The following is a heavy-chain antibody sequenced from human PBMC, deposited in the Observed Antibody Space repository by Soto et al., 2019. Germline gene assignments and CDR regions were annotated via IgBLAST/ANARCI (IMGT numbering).Heavy chain of an antibody. CDR1: GGSISSYY. D-gene: IGHD3-16*01. J-gene: IGHJ4*02. CDR3: ARGDDRFDY. Sequence: QVQLQESGPGLVKPSETLSLTCTVSGGSISSYYWSWIRQPPGKGLEWIGYIYYSGSTNYNPSLKXRXPXXVDTSKNQFSLKLSSVTAADTAVYYCARGDDRFDYWGQGTLVTVSS. V-gene: IGHV4-59*08. CDR2: IYYSGST.